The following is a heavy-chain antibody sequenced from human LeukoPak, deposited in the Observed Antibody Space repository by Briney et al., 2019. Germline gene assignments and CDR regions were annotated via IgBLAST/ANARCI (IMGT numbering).Heavy chain of an antibody. Sequence: SETLSLTCAVYGASFSGYYWSWIRQSPGKGLEWIGEINHSGSTNYNPSLKSRVTISVDTSKNQFSLKLSSVTAADTAVYYCAGGLAVAADAFDIWGQGTMVTVSS. CDR3: AGGLAVAADAFDI. CDR1: GASFSGYY. CDR2: INHSGST. J-gene: IGHJ3*02. D-gene: IGHD6-19*01. V-gene: IGHV4-34*01.